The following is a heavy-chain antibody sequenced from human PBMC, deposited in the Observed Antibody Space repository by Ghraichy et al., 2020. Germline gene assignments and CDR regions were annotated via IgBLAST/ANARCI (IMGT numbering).Heavy chain of an antibody. CDR3: ARDIYYYETSGYPQ. Sequence: SETLSLTCTVSGGSINNYYWSWIRQPPGKGLEWVGYIYYSGGTNYNPSFKSRVTISVDMSKNQFSLRLSSVTAADTAVYYCARDIYYYETSGYPQRGPGTLVTVSS. J-gene: IGHJ4*02. CDR1: GGSINNYY. CDR2: IYYSGGT. D-gene: IGHD3-22*01. V-gene: IGHV4-59*01.